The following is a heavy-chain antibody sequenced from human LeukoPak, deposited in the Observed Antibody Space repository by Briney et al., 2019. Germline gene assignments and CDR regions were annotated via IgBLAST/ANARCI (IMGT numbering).Heavy chain of an antibody. Sequence: SETLSLTCTVSGGSISSYYWSWIRQPPGKGLEWIGSIYYSGSTYYNPSLKSRVTISVDTSKNQFSLKLSSVTAADTAVYYCARDLNTGNDAFDIWGQGTMVTVSS. CDR2: IYYSGST. CDR3: ARDLNTGNDAFDI. CDR1: GGSISSYY. V-gene: IGHV4-59*12. J-gene: IGHJ3*02. D-gene: IGHD4-17*01.